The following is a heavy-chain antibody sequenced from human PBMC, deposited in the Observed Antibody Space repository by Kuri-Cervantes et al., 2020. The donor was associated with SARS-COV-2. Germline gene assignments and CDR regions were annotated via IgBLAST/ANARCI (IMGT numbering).Heavy chain of an antibody. D-gene: IGHD3-10*01. CDR1: GGSFSGYY. CDR3: ARSGSGSYYNGVFDP. Sequence: GSLRLSCAVYGGSFSGYYWSWIRQPPGKGLEWIGEINHSGSTNYNLSLKSRVTISVDTSKNQFSLKLSSVTAADTAVYYCARSGSGSYYNGVFDPWGQGTLVTVSS. V-gene: IGHV4-34*01. CDR2: INHSGST. J-gene: IGHJ5*01.